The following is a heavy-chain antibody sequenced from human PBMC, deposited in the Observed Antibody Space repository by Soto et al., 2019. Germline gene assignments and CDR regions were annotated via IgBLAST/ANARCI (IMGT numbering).Heavy chain of an antibody. V-gene: IGHV3-30*18. J-gene: IGHJ5*02. CDR1: GFTFSSYG. Sequence: QVQLVESGGGVVQPGRSLRLSCAASGFTFSSYGMHWVRQAPGKGLEWVAVISYDGSNKYYADSVKGRFTISRDNSKNTLYLQMNSLRAEDTAVYYCAKNHRLLLYCDSSGRNWFDPWGQGTLVTVSS. D-gene: IGHD3-22*01. CDR3: AKNHRLLLYCDSSGRNWFDP. CDR2: ISYDGSNK.